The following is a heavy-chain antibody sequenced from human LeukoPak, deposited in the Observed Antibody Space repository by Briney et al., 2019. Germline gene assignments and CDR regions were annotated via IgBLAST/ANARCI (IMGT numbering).Heavy chain of an antibody. CDR1: GGSFSGYY. CDR3: ARGLMTTVTTGFDY. CDR2: INHSGST. J-gene: IGHJ4*02. Sequence: SETLSLTCAVYGGSFSGYYWSWIRQPPGKGLEWIGEINHSGSTSYNPSLKSRVTISVDTSKNQFSLKLSSVTAADTAVYYCARGLMTTVTTGFDYWGQGTLVTVSS. D-gene: IGHD4-17*01. V-gene: IGHV4-34*01.